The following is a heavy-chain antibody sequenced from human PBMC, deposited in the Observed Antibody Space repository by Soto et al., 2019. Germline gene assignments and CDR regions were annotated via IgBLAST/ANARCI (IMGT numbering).Heavy chain of an antibody. CDR3: AKYYTSARYGDDALDI. D-gene: IGHD6-19*01. CDR2: INVGPGNT. J-gene: IGHJ3*02. Sequence: QVQLMQSGAGVKKPRASVKVSCKASGYTFTNYAPHSLRQAPGQRLEWMGWINVGPGNTKYSQKFQDRVTITSDTSASTAYMELSSLTSEDTAVYYCAKYYTSARYGDDALDIWGQGTVITVSS. V-gene: IGHV1-3*01. CDR1: GYTFTNYA.